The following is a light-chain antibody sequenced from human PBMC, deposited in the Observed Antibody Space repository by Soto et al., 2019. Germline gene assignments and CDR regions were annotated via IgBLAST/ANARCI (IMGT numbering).Light chain of an antibody. J-gene: IGLJ2*01. Sequence: QAVVTQEPSLTVSPGETVTLTCGSSTGAVTSGQYSYWFQQKPGQAPRTLIYHTSNKQSWTPARFSGSLFGGKAALTLSGAQPEDEAEYYCLLFYRGPGVFGGGTKVTV. CDR2: HTS. V-gene: IGLV7-46*01. CDR1: TGAVTSGQY. CDR3: LLFYRGPGV.